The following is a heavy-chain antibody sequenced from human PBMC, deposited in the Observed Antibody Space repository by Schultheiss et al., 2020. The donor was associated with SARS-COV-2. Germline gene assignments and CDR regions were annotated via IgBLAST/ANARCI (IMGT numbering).Heavy chain of an antibody. D-gene: IGHD3-22*01. CDR2: INPNSGGT. J-gene: IGHJ5*02. CDR1: GYTFTSYG. V-gene: IGHV1-2*02. Sequence: ASVKVSCKASGYTFTSYGISWVRQAPGQGLEWMGWINPNSGGTNYAQKFQGRVTMTRDTSISTAYMELSRLRSDDTAVYYCARMAFDSSGYYPNWFDPWGQGTLVTVSS. CDR3: ARMAFDSSGYYPNWFDP.